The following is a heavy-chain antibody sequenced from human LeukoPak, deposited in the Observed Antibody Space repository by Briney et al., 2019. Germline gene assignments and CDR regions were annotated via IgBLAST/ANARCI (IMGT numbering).Heavy chain of an antibody. V-gene: IGHV3-7*01. Sequence: GGSLRLSCAASGFTFSSYWMSWVRQAPGKGLEWLANIKQDGSEKYYVDSVKGRFTISRDNAKNSLYLQMNSLRAEDTAVYYCAREGGGIAAANFDYWGQGTLVTVSS. CDR3: AREGGGIAAANFDY. D-gene: IGHD6-13*01. CDR2: IKQDGSEK. J-gene: IGHJ4*02. CDR1: GFTFSSYW.